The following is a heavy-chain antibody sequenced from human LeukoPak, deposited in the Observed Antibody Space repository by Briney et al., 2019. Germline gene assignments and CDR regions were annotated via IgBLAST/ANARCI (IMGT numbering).Heavy chain of an antibody. CDR2: IYYSGST. CDR3: ARLQYKYDSSGPLDY. J-gene: IGHJ4*02. Sequence: SETLSLTCTVSGGSISSYYWSWIRQPPGKGLEWIGYIYYSGSTNYNPSLKSRVTISVDSSKNQFSLKLSSVTAADTAVYYCARLQYKYDSSGPLDYWGQGTLVTVSS. V-gene: IGHV4-59*08. CDR1: GGSISSYY. D-gene: IGHD3-22*01.